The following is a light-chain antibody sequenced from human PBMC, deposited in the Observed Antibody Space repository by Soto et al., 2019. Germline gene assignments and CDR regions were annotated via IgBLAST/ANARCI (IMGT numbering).Light chain of an antibody. CDR3: QSYDSSLSVV. V-gene: IGLV1-40*01. CDR2: GNT. CDR1: SSNIGAGYE. J-gene: IGLJ2*01. Sequence: QSVLTQPPSVSGAPGQRVTISCTGSSSNIGAGYEVHWYQQRPGTAPKLLIYGNTNRPSGVPVRFSGSKSGTSASLAITGLQAEDEADYYCQSYDSSLSVVFGGGTKVTVL.